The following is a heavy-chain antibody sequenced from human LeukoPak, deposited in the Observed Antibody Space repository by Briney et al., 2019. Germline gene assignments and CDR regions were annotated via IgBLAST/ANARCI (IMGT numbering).Heavy chain of an antibody. CDR2: IGIDNGNT. CDR3: ARDYKYAFDN. CDR1: GFTFSDYS. D-gene: IGHD5-24*01. Sequence: PGGSLRLSCAASGFTFSDYSMNWVRQAPGKGLEWISYIGIDNGNTNYADSVKGRFTISGDKAKNSLYLQTNSLRVEGTAVYYCARDYKYAFDNWGQGTLVTVSS. J-gene: IGHJ4*02. V-gene: IGHV3-48*01.